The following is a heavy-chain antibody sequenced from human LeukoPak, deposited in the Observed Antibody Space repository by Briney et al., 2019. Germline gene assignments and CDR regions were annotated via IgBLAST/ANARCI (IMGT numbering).Heavy chain of an antibody. Sequence: RGSLRLSCAASGFTFSSYGMSWVRQAPGKGLEWVSAISGSGGSTYYADSVKGRFTISRDNSKNTLYLQMNSLRAEDTAVYYCAKEMDGSGSYYNTNWFDPWGQGTLVTVSS. CDR2: ISGSGGST. V-gene: IGHV3-23*01. CDR3: AKEMDGSGSYYNTNWFDP. J-gene: IGHJ5*02. D-gene: IGHD3-10*01. CDR1: GFTFSSYG.